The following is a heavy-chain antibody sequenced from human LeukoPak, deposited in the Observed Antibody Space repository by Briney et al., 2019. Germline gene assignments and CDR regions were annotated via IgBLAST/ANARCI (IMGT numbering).Heavy chain of an antibody. Sequence: GRSLRLSCAASGFTFSSYGMHWVRQAPGKGLEWVAVIWYDGSNKYYADSVKGRFTISRDNSKNTLYLQMNSLRAEDTAVYYCARDNPITIFRGEENNWFDPWGQGTLVTVSA. CDR2: IWYDGSNK. D-gene: IGHD3-3*01. CDR1: GFTFSSYG. CDR3: ARDNPITIFRGEENNWFDP. V-gene: IGHV3-33*01. J-gene: IGHJ5*02.